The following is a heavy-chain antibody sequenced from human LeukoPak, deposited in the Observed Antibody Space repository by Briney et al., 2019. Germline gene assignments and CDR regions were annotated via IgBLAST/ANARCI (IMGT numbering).Heavy chain of an antibody. D-gene: IGHD5-12*01. V-gene: IGHV1-18*01. CDR3: ARSVGIGYSGYDS. J-gene: IGHJ4*02. CDR1: GYTFTSYD. CDR2: ISAYNGNT. Sequence: ASVKVSCKASGYTFTSYDINWVRQATGQGLEWMGWISAYNGNTNYAQKLQGRVTMTTDTSTSTAYMELRSLRSDDTAVYYCARSVGIGYSGYDSWGQGTLVTVSS.